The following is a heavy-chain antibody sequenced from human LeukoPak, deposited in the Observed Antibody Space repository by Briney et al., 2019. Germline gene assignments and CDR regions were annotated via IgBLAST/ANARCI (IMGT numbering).Heavy chain of an antibody. CDR1: GFPFTNAW. CDR3: TPDLMDV. J-gene: IGHJ6*03. Sequence: GGSLRLSCVVSGFPFTNAWMSWVRQAPGKGLEWVGRVKSKTDGGTADYAAPVRGRFTMWRDDARSALYLQMNSLQTEDTAVYYCTPDLMDVWGKGTTVTVSS. CDR2: VKSKTDGGTA. V-gene: IGHV3-15*01.